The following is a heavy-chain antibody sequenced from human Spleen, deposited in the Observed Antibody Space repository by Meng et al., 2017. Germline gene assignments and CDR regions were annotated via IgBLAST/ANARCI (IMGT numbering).Heavy chain of an antibody. CDR1: GDSINNYY. D-gene: IGHD6-13*01. CDR3: AKAGPATGYSSSWYIWYFDL. V-gene: IGHV4-4*08. J-gene: IGHJ2*01. CDR2: IHSTGAT. Sequence: GSLRLSCTVSGDSINNYYCTWIRQPPGKGLEYIAYIHSTGATNYNPSLKSRVTMSIDASKNQFSLSLSSVTAADTAVYYCAKAGPATGYSSSWYIWYFDLWGRGTLVTVSS.